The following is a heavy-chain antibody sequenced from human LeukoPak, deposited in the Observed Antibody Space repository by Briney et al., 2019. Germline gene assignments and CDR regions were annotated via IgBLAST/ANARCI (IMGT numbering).Heavy chain of an antibody. CDR1: GFTFSSYN. V-gene: IGHV3-21*04. D-gene: IGHD6-13*01. CDR2: ISTTSDYI. Sequence: PGGSLRLSCAASGFTFSSYNMNWVRQAPGKGLEWVSSISTTSDYIYYADSLKGRFTISRDNAKKSLYLQMNSLRAEDTAVYYCAKDSTSFIGVGGNNWFDPWGQGTLVTVSS. J-gene: IGHJ5*02. CDR3: AKDSTSFIGVGGNNWFDP.